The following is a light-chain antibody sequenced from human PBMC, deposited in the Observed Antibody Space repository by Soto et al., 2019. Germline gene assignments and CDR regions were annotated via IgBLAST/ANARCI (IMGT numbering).Light chain of an antibody. CDR1: QSISSW. CDR3: QQYNSYSPWT. V-gene: IGKV1-5*01. J-gene: IGKJ1*01. CDR2: DAS. Sequence: DIQMTQSPSTLSSSVGDRVTITCRASQSISSWLAWYQQKPGKAPKLLIYDASSLESGVPSRFIGSGSGTEFTLTISSLQPDDFATEYCQQYNSYSPWTFGPGTKVSIK.